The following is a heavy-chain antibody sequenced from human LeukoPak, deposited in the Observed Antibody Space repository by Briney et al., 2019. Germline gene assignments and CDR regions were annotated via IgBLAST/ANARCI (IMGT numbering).Heavy chain of an antibody. CDR1: GDSISSSY. J-gene: IGHJ4*02. D-gene: IGHD6-6*01. V-gene: IGHV4-59*01. CDR3: ARGDEYSSSSGDY. Sequence: NPSETLSLTCTVSGDSISSSYWSWIRQPPGKGLEWIGYIYYSGSTNYNPSLKSRVTISVDTSKNQFSLKLSSVTAADTAVYYCARGDEYSSSSGDYWGQGTLVTVSS. CDR2: IYYSGST.